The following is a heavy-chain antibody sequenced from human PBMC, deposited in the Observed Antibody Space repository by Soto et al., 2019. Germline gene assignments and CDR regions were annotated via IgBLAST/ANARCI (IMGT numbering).Heavy chain of an antibody. CDR1: GFTFSSYW. D-gene: IGHD2-2*01. V-gene: IGHV3-74*01. J-gene: IGHJ6*03. Sequence: PGGSLRLSCAASGFTFSSYWMHWVRQAPGKGLVWVSRINSDGSSTSYADSVKGRFTISRDNAKNTLYLQMNSLRAEDTAVYYCARDPADPYYYYYMDGWGKGTTVTVAS. CDR3: ARDPADPYYYYYMDG. CDR2: INSDGSST.